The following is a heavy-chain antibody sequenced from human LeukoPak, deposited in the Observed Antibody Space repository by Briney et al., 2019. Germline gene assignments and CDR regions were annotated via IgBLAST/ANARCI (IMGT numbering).Heavy chain of an antibody. J-gene: IGHJ4*02. CDR1: GGSISSYY. CDR2: IYYSGST. CDR3: ARGTGGYYDY. V-gene: IGHV4-59*01. D-gene: IGHD3-22*01. Sequence: SETLSLTCTVSGGSISSYYWSWIQQPPGKGLEWIGYIYYSGSTNYNPSLKSRVTISVDTSKNQFSLKLSSVTAADTAVYYCARGTGGYYDYWGQGTLVTVSS.